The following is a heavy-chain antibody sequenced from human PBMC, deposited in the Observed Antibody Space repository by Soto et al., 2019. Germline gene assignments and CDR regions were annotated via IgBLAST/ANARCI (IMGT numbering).Heavy chain of an antibody. CDR2: IYHSGST. J-gene: IGHJ6*02. CDR1: GGSISSSNW. D-gene: IGHD6-19*01. Sequence: QVQLQEAGPGLVKPSGTLSLTCAVSGGSISSSNWWSWVRQPPGKGLEWIGEIYHSGSTNYNPSLKSRVTISVDKSKNQFSLKLSSVTAADTAVYYCASEQQWLATKLGGMDVWGQGTTVTVSS. V-gene: IGHV4-4*02. CDR3: ASEQQWLATKLGGMDV.